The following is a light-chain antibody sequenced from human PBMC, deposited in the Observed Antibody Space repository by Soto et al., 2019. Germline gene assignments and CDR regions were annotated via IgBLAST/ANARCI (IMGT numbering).Light chain of an antibody. Sequence: EIVMTQSPATLSVPPGERVTLSCRASQSVSSNLAWYQHRPGQAPRLLIYQTSIRAAGIPARFSASGSGTDFTLTISDVQPEDFALYYCHQRQSWPRTFGQGTKVDIK. V-gene: IGKV3D-15*03. J-gene: IGKJ1*01. CDR3: HQRQSWPRT. CDR1: QSVSSN. CDR2: QTS.